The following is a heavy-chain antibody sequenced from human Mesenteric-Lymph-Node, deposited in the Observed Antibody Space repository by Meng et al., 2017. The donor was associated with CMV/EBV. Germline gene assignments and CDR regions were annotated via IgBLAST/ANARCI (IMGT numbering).Heavy chain of an antibody. CDR2: IYNSGST. V-gene: IGHV4-39*01. Sequence: SETLSLTCTVSGGSISSSSYYWGWIRQPPGKGLEWIGNIYNSGSTYYNPSLKSRVTISVDTSKNQFSLKLSSVTVADTAVYYCARRYCGGDCYYNNFDYWGQGTLVTVSS. D-gene: IGHD2-21*01. CDR1: GGSISSSSYY. CDR3: ARRYCGGDCYYNNFDY. J-gene: IGHJ4*02.